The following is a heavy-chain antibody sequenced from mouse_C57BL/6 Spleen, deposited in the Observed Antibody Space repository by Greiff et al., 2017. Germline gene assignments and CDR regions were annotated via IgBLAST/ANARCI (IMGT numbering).Heavy chain of an antibody. CDR2: ISYSCST. V-gene: IGHV3-8*01. D-gene: IGHD1-1*01. CDR3: ARTWNYGSGAMDY. CDR1: GYSITSDY. J-gene: IGHJ4*01. Sequence: EVKLLESGPGLAKPSQTLSLTCSVTGYSITSDYWNWIRKFPGNKLEYMGYISYSCSTYYTPSLKSRISITRDTSKNQYYLLLNSVTTEDTATYYCARTWNYGSGAMDYWGQGTSVTVSS.